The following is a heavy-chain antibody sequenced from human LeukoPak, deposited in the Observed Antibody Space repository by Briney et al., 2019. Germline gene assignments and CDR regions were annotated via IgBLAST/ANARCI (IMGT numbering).Heavy chain of an antibody. CDR1: AVTFSRYD. Sequence: LSCATTAVTFSRYDMSWIRRPPGKGLEWIGYIYYSGSTNYNPSLKSRVTISVDTSKNQISLKLSSVTAADTAVYYCASPPLLDYWVQGTLVTVSS. CDR2: IYYSGST. V-gene: IGHV4-59*08. J-gene: IGHJ4*02. CDR3: ASPPLLDY.